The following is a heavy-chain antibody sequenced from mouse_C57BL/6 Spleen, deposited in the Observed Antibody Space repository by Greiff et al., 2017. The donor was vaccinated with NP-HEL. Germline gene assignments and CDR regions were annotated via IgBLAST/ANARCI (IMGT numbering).Heavy chain of an antibody. J-gene: IGHJ3*01. CDR1: GFTFSDYG. D-gene: IGHD2-4*01. V-gene: IGHV5-17*01. CDR2: ISSGSSTI. CDR3: ARDYDYGLFAY. Sequence: EVKLMESGGGLVKPGGSLKLSCAASGFTFSDYGMHWVRQAPEKGLEWVAYISSGSSTIYYADTVKGRFTISRDNAKNTLFLQMTSLRSEDTAMYYCARDYDYGLFAYWGQGTLVTVSA.